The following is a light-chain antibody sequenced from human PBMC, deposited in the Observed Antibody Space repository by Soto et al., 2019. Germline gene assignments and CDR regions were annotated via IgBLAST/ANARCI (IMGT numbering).Light chain of an antibody. CDR1: QSVSSSY. J-gene: IGKJ1*01. V-gene: IGKV3-20*01. Sequence: EIVLTQSPGTLSLSPEERATLSCRASQSVSSSYLAWYQQKPGQAPRLLIYGASSRATGIPDRFSGSGSGTDFTLTICRREPEDFTVYYCQQYGSSPWTFGERNKVEIK. CDR2: GAS. CDR3: QQYGSSPWT.